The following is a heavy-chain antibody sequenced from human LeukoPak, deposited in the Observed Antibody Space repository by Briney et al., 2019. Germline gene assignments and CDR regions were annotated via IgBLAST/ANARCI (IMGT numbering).Heavy chain of an antibody. CDR3: ACRDLTSTWSYP. V-gene: IGHV5-51*01. Sequence: GESLKISCKGTGYGFRSYWIGWVRQMPGKGMEWMGVIYPGDSRTRYNPSLQSQVTISVDKSINTAYLEWVSLKASDTAMYYCACRDLTSTWSYPWGQGTLVTVSS. D-gene: IGHD2-2*01. CDR1: GYGFRSYW. J-gene: IGHJ5*02. CDR2: IYPGDSRT.